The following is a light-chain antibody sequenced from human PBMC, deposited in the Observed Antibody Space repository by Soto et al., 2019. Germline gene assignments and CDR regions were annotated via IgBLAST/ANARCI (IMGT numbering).Light chain of an antibody. CDR2: RNN. CDR1: SSNIGSEY. J-gene: IGLJ3*02. CDR3: AARDDSLSGHWV. V-gene: IGLV1-47*01. Sequence: QSVLTQPPSASGTPGQRVTISCSGSSSNIGSEYVVWYQHLPGTAPKLLIYRNNQRPSGVPERFAGSKSGTSASLAISGLRSEDEADYYCAARDDSLSGHWVFGGGTQLTVL.